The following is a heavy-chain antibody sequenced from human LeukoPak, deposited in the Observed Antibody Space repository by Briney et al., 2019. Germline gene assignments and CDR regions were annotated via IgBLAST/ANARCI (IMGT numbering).Heavy chain of an antibody. J-gene: IGHJ4*02. V-gene: IGHV3-23*01. Sequence: PGRSLRLSCAASGFTFSSYAMHWVRQAPGKGLEWVSGISGSGGSTNYADSVKGRFTISRDTSKSTLYLQMNRLRGEDTAIYYCVAYDPLDYWGQGTLVTVSS. CDR3: VAYDPLDY. D-gene: IGHD3-16*01. CDR1: GFTFSSYA. CDR2: ISGSGGST.